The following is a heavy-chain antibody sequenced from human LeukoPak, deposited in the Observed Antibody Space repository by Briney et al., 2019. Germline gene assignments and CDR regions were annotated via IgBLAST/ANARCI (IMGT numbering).Heavy chain of an antibody. V-gene: IGHV3-33*01. Sequence: GGSLRLSCAASGFTFSSYGMHWVRQAPGKGLEWVAVIWYDGSNKYYADSVKGRFTISRDNSKNTLYLQMNSLRAEDTAVYYCARDWSVRGGSCCGGGDYWGQGTLVTVSS. J-gene: IGHJ4*02. D-gene: IGHD2-15*01. CDR2: IWYDGSNK. CDR1: GFTFSSYG. CDR3: ARDWSVRGGSCCGGGDY.